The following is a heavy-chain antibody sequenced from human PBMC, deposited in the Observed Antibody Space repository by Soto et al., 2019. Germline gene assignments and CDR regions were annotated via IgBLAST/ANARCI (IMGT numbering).Heavy chain of an antibody. J-gene: IGHJ6*02. Sequence: PSETLSLTCTVSGGSISSYYWSWIRQPAGKGLEWIGRIYTSGSTNYNPSLKSRITMSVDTSKNQFTLKLISVTAADTSVYYCAIVPSLKHQLVRNGMDVWGQGTTVTVSS. D-gene: IGHD6-13*01. CDR1: GGSISSYY. CDR3: AIVPSLKHQLVRNGMDV. CDR2: IYTSGST. V-gene: IGHV4-4*07.